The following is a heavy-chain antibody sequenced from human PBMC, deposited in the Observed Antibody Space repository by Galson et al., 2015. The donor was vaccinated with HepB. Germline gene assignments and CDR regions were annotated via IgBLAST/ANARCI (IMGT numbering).Heavy chain of an antibody. CDR1: GFTFSSYA. CDR2: ISGSGGGT. J-gene: IGHJ4*02. D-gene: IGHD3-16*01. V-gene: IGHV3-23*01. Sequence: SLRLSCAASGFTFSSYAMSWVRQAPGKGLEWVSVISGSGGGTYYADSVKGRFTISRDNSKNTLYLQMNSLRAEDTAVYYCVREGIGGFDSWGQGTLVTVSS. CDR3: VREGIGGFDS.